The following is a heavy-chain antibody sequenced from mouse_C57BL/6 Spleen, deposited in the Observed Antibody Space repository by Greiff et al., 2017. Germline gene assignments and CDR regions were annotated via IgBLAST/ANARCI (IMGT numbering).Heavy chain of an antibody. CDR2: IDPSDSET. CDR3: ARVYSPYWYFDV. Sequence: QVQLQQPGAELVRPGSSVKLSCKASGYTFTSYWMHWVKQRPIQGLEWIGNIDPSDSETHYNQKFKDKATLTVYKSSSTAYMQLSSLTSEDSAVYYGARVYSPYWYFDVWGTGTTVTVSS. V-gene: IGHV1-52*01. J-gene: IGHJ1*03. CDR1: GYTFTSYW. D-gene: IGHD2-12*01.